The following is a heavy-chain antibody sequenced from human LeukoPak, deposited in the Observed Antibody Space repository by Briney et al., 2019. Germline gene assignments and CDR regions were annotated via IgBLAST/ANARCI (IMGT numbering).Heavy chain of an antibody. D-gene: IGHD1-26*01. CDR3: AQWSRYFDY. CDR2: TYTGGNS. Sequence: GGSLGLSCAASGFSVSSYYMTWVRQAPGKGLEWVSVTYTGGNSYYADSVKGRFTISRDNSKNTLYLQMNSLRAEDTALYFCAQWSRYFDYWGQGTLVTVSS. CDR1: GFSVSSYY. J-gene: IGHJ4*02. V-gene: IGHV3-53*01.